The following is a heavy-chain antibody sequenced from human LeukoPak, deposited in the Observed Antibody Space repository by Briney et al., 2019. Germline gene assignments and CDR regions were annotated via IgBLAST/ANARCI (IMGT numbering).Heavy chain of an antibody. CDR1: GYTFTGYY. Sequence: ASVKVSCKASGYTFTGYYMHWVRQAPGQGLEWMGWINPNSGGTNYAQKFQGRVTITADKSTSTAYMELSSLRSEDTAVYYCARGRLGAPYYFDYWGQGTLVTVSS. J-gene: IGHJ4*02. D-gene: IGHD1-26*01. CDR2: INPNSGGT. V-gene: IGHV1-2*02. CDR3: ARGRLGAPYYFDY.